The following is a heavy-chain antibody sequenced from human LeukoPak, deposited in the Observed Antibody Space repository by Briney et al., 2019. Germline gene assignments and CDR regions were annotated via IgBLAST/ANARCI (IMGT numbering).Heavy chain of an antibody. V-gene: IGHV4-39*01. CDR2: IYYSGST. D-gene: IGHD6-13*01. CDR1: GGSISSSSYY. Sequence: PSETLSLTCTVSGGSISSSSYYWGWIRQPPGKGLEWIGSIYYSGSTYYNPSLKSRVTISVDTSKNQFSLKLSSVTAADTAVYYCARQRQLGNLLDPWGQGTLVTVSS. CDR3: ARQRQLGNLLDP. J-gene: IGHJ5*02.